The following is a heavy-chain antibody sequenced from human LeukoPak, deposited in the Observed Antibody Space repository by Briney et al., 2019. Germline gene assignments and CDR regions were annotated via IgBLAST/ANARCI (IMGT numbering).Heavy chain of an antibody. Sequence: GASVKVSCKASGGTFSSYAISWVRQAPGQGLEWMGGIIPIFGTANYAQKFQGRVTITADESTSTAYMELSSLRSEDMALYYCAKGGYGDFGGYFDYWGQGTLVTVSS. CDR1: GGTFSSYA. V-gene: IGHV1-69*13. CDR2: IIPIFGTA. D-gene: IGHD4-17*01. CDR3: AKGGYGDFGGYFDY. J-gene: IGHJ4*02.